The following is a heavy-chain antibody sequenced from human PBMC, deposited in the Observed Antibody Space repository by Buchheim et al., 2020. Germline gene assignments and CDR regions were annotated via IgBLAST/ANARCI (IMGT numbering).Heavy chain of an antibody. V-gene: IGHV3-48*03. Sequence: EVQLVESGGGLVQPGGSLRLSCVASGITFSSFEMNWVRQAPGKGLEWVSYISGSGSTIYYAGSLKGRFTISRDNAKNSLYLPMNSLRDEDTAVYYCARLFCSGGSCLDWGQGTL. CDR1: GITFSSFE. D-gene: IGHD2-15*01. CDR2: ISGSGSTI. CDR3: ARLFCSGGSCLD. J-gene: IGHJ4*02.